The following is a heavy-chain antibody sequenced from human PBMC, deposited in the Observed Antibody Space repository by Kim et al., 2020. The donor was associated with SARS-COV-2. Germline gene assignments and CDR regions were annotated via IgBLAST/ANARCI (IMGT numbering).Heavy chain of an antibody. V-gene: IGHV3-23*01. Sequence: GGSLRLSCGVSGLPFTSFALSWVRQAPGKGLEWVSTITGSGRASFSTDSVKGRFTVSRDNSKSTLYLQMNTLRVDDTAIYYCAKNKGSGSDYDYAFDIWG. CDR2: ITGSGRAS. D-gene: IGHD5-12*01. J-gene: IGHJ3*02. CDR3: AKNKGSGSDYDYAFDI. CDR1: GLPFTSFA.